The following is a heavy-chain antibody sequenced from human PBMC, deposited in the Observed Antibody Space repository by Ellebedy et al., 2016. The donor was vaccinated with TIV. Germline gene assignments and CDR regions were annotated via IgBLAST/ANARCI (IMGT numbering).Heavy chain of an antibody. CDR2: INQDGNEE. V-gene: IGHV3-7*04. J-gene: IGHJ6*02. Sequence: GESLKISXAASGFTFSGYWMSWVRQAPGRGLEWVANINQDGNEEYYVDSVKGRFTLSRDNAKNSLYLQMNSLRAEDTATYYCARRMTIPGVSGWGYGLDVWGLGTTVIVSS. CDR3: ARRMTIPGVSGWGYGLDV. D-gene: IGHD2-2*01. CDR1: GFTFSGYW.